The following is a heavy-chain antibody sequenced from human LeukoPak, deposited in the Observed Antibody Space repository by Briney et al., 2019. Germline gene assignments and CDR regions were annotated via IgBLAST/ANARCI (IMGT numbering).Heavy chain of an antibody. V-gene: IGHV3-74*01. CDR2: INSDGSST. CDR3: ARDHPGGTTIFNDY. CDR1: GFTFSSYW. J-gene: IGHJ4*02. D-gene: IGHD1-1*01. Sequence: GGSLRLSCAASGFTFSSYWMLWVRQAPGKGLVWVSRINSDGSSTSYADSVKGRFTISRDNAKNSLYLRMNSLRAEDTAVYYCARDHPGGTTIFNDYWGQGTLVTVSS.